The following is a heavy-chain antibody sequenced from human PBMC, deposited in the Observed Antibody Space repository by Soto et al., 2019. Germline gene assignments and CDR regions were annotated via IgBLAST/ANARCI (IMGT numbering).Heavy chain of an antibody. CDR1: EFTFRSYW. V-gene: IGHV3-74*01. J-gene: IGHJ3*01. CDR2: ISGDGSST. CDR3: ARSLPGTYGAFDL. D-gene: IGHD1-7*01. Sequence: GGSLRLSCAASEFTFRSYWMHWVRQSPGKGLVWVSRISGDGSSTTYADSVRGRFTISRDDAKNTVYLQMDSLRAEDTAVYYCARSLPGTYGAFDLWGQGTMVTVSS.